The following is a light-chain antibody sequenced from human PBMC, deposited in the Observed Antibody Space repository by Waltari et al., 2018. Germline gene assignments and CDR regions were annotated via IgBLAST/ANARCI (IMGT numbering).Light chain of an antibody. J-gene: IGKJ4*01. V-gene: IGKV1-8*01. CDR3: QQYYSYPQLT. CDR2: AAS. CDR1: QGISSY. Sequence: AIRMTQSPSSFPASTGDRVTITCRASQGISSYLAWYQQKPGKAPKLLIYAASTFQSGVPSRFSGSGSGTDFTLTISCLQSEDFATYYCQQYYSYPQLTFGGGTKVEIK.